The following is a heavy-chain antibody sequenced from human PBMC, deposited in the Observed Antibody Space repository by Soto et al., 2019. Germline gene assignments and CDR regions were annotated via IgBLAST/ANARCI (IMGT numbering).Heavy chain of an antibody. D-gene: IGHD6-13*01. CDR3: ARRGASSSWSLGYYYGMDV. CDR2: IYPGDSDT. Sequence: KNLEWMGIIYPGDSDTRYSPSFQGQVTISADKSISTAYLQWSSLKASDTAMYYCARRGASSSWSLGYYYGMDVWGQGTTVTVSS. V-gene: IGHV5-51*01. J-gene: IGHJ6*02.